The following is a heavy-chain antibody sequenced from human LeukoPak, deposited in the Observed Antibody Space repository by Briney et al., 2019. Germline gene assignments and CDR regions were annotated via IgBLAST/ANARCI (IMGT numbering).Heavy chain of an antibody. Sequence: GGSLRLSCAASGFTFSSYSMNWVRQAPGKGLEWVSSISSSSSYIYYADSVKGRFTISRDNAKNSLYLQMNSLRAEDTAVYYCARDLRYCYDSSGYGDFQHWGQGTLVTVSS. CDR3: ARDLRYCYDSSGYGDFQH. J-gene: IGHJ1*01. V-gene: IGHV3-21*01. D-gene: IGHD3-22*01. CDR1: GFTFSSYS. CDR2: ISSSSSYI.